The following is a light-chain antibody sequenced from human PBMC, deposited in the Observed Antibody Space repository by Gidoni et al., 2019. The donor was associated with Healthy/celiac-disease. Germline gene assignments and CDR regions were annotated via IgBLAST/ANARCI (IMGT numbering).Light chain of an antibody. V-gene: IGKV3-20*01. CDR2: GAS. Sequence: EIVFTQSPGTLSLSPGERATLSCRASQSVSSSYLAWYQQKPGQAPRLLIYGASSRATGIPDRFSGSGSGTDVTLTISRLEPEDFAVYYCQQYGSSPRTFGQGTKVEIK. CDR1: QSVSSSY. CDR3: QQYGSSPRT. J-gene: IGKJ1*01.